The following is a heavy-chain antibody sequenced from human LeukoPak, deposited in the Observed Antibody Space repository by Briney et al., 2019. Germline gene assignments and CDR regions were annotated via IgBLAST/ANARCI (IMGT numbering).Heavy chain of an antibody. Sequence: GGSLRLSRAASGFTFSRYGMHWVRQAPGKGLEWVADIWYDGSNKYYGDSVKGRFTISRDNSKNTMYLQMNSLRAEDTAVYYCARDQCSGGSCHNDWYFDLWGRGTLVTVSS. J-gene: IGHJ2*01. CDR3: ARDQCSGGSCHNDWYFDL. D-gene: IGHD2-15*01. CDR1: GFTFSRYG. V-gene: IGHV3-33*01. CDR2: IWYDGSNK.